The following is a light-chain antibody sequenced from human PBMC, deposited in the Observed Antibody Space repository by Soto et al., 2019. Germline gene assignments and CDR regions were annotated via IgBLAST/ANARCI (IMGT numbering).Light chain of an antibody. V-gene: IGLV2-8*01. CDR2: EVS. Sequence: QSALTQPPSSSGSPGQSVTISCTGTISDVGANNDYVSWYQQHPGKVPKLMIYEVSKRPPGVPDRFSGSKSGNTASLTVSGLQADDEADYYCSSYAGSDNFVFGTGTKVTVL. CDR1: ISDVGANNDY. J-gene: IGLJ1*01. CDR3: SSYAGSDNFV.